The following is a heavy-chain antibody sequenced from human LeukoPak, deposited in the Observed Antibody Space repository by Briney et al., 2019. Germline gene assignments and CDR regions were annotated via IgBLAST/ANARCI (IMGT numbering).Heavy chain of an antibody. D-gene: IGHD3-3*01. V-gene: IGHV3-21*01. Sequence: GGSLRLSCAASGFTFSSYSMNWVRQAPGKGLEWVSSISSSSSYIYYADSVKGRFTISRDNAKNSLYLQMNSLRAEDTAVYYCASGFWSGYYSPPYYWGQGTLVTVSS. CDR1: GFTFSSYS. J-gene: IGHJ4*02. CDR2: ISSSSSYI. CDR3: ASGFWSGYYSPPYY.